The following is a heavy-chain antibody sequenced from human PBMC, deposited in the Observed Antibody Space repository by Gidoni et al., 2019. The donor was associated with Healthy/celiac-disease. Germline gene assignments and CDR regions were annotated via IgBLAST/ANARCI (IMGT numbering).Heavy chain of an antibody. V-gene: IGHV4-31*03. CDR3: ACSGGYNWFDP. J-gene: IGHJ5*02. CDR1: GGSISSGGYY. D-gene: IGHD6-19*01. CDR2: IYYSGST. Sequence: QVQLQESGPGLVKPSQTLSRTCTGSGGSISSGGYYWSWIRQHPGKGLEWIGYIYYSGSTYYNPPLKSRVTISVVTSKNQFSLKLSSVTAADTAVYYCACSGGYNWFDPWGQGTLVTVSS.